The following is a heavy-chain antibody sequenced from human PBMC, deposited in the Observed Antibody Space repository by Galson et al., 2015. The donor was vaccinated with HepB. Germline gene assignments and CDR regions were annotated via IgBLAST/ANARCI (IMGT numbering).Heavy chain of an antibody. CDR3: ARVALGCGGDCWEAFDI. D-gene: IGHD2-21*02. J-gene: IGHJ3*02. CDR2: INQDGSEK. Sequence: SLRLSCAASGFTFSHYWMNWVRQSPGRGLEWVANINQDGSEKNCVGSAKGRFAISRDNDKNLLYLHMNNLRPEDTALYSCARVALGCGGDCWEAFDIWGQGTMVTVSS. V-gene: IGHV3-7*01. CDR1: GFTFSHYW.